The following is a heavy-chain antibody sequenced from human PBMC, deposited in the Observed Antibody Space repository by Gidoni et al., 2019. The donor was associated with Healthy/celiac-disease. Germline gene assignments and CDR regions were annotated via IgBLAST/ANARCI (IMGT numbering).Heavy chain of an antibody. J-gene: IGHJ4*02. V-gene: IGHV3-64D*06. CDR2: ISSNGCST. CDR1: GFTFSSYA. CDR3: VKDKQQWLVHVLFDY. D-gene: IGHD6-19*01. Sequence: EVQLLESGGGLVQPGGSLRLSCSASGFTFSSYAMHWVRQAPGKGLEYVSAISSNGCSTYYADSVKGRFTISRDNSKNTLYLQMSSLRAEDTAVYYCVKDKQQWLVHVLFDYWGQGTLVTVSS.